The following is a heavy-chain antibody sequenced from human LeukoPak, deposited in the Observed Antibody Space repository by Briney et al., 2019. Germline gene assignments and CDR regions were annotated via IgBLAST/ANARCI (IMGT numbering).Heavy chain of an antibody. J-gene: IGHJ5*02. CDR2: ISGSGGST. CDR3: AKDRAPSDYGGNSEFDP. CDR1: GFTFSSYA. D-gene: IGHD4-23*01. V-gene: IGHV3-23*01. Sequence: GGSLRLSCAASGFTFSSYAMSWVRQAPGKGLEWVSAISGSGGSTYYADSVKGRFTISRDNSKNTLYLQMNSLRAEDTAVYYCAKDRAPSDYGGNSEFDPWGQGTLVTVSS.